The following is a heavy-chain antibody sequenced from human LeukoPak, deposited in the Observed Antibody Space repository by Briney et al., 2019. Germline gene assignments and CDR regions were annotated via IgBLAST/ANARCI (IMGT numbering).Heavy chain of an antibody. CDR3: ARDVMVRAPEVDY. V-gene: IGHV3-21*01. Sequence: GGSLRLSCAASGFTFGSYSMNWVRQAPGKGLEWVSSISSSSSYIYYADSVKGRFTISRDNAKNSLYLQMNSLRAEDTAVYYCARDVMVRAPEVDYWGQGTLVTVSS. CDR2: ISSSSSYI. D-gene: IGHD3-10*01. CDR1: GFTFGSYS. J-gene: IGHJ4*02.